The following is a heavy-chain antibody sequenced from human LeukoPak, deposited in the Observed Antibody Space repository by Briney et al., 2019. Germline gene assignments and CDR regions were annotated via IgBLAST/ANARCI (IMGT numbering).Heavy chain of an antibody. Sequence: GGSLRLSCAASGFTVSSNYMSWVCQAPGKGLEWVSVIYSGGSTYYADSVKGRFTISRDNSKNTLYLQMNSLRAEDTAVYYCAKVWGDILTGYYRWWGQGTLVTVSS. CDR2: IYSGGST. J-gene: IGHJ4*02. V-gene: IGHV3-66*01. CDR1: GFTVSSNY. CDR3: AKVWGDILTGYYRW. D-gene: IGHD3-9*01.